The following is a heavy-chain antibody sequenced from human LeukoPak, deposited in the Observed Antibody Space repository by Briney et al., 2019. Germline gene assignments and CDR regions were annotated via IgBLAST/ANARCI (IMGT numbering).Heavy chain of an antibody. V-gene: IGHV4-34*01. D-gene: IGHD5-18*01. Sequence: SETLSLTCAVSGGSFSGYYWSWIRQPPGKGLEWIGEINHSGGTKYNPSLKSRVTISVDTSKNQFSLKLSSVTAADTAVYYCARRGGGYSYGTYPFDHWGQGTLVTVSS. CDR2: INHSGGT. CDR1: GGSFSGYY. J-gene: IGHJ4*02. CDR3: ARRGGGYSYGTYPFDH.